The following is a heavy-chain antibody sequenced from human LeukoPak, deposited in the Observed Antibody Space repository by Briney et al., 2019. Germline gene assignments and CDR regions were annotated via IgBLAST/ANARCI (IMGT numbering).Heavy chain of an antibody. D-gene: IGHD3-22*01. CDR1: GGSISSYY. CDR3: ATRGDYSDTSGNSYDALDI. CDR2: IYTSGST. Sequence: SETLSLTCTVSGGSISSYYWSWIRQPAGKGLEWIGRIYTSGSTNYNPSLKSRVTMSVDTSKNQFSLKLSSVTAADTAVYYCATRGDYSDTSGNSYDALDIWGQGTMVTVSS. V-gene: IGHV4-4*07. J-gene: IGHJ3*02.